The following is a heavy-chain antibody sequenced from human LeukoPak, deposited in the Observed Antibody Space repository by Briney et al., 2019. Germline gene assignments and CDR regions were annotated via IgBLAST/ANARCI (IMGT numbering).Heavy chain of an antibody. V-gene: IGHV4-61*02. CDR3: ARGRYYYDGSGYYDYFDY. Sequence: SQTLSLTCTVSGGSISSGSYYWSWIRQPAGKGLEWIGRIYTSGSTNYNPSLKSRVTISVDTSKNQFSLKLSSVTAADTAVYYCARGRYYYDGSGYYDYFDYWGRGTLVTVSS. J-gene: IGHJ4*02. D-gene: IGHD3-22*01. CDR2: IYTSGST. CDR1: GGSISSGSYY.